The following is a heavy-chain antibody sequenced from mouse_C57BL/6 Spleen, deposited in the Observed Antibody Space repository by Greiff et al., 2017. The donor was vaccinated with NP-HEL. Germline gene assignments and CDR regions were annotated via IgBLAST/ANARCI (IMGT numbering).Heavy chain of an antibody. J-gene: IGHJ1*03. Sequence: QVQLQQSGAELVRPGSSVKLSCKASGYTFTSYWMHWVKQRPIQGLEWIGNIDPSDSETHYNQKFKDKATLTVDKSSSTAYMQLSSLTSEDSAVYYCARRYGSSPHWYFDVWGTGTTVTVSS. D-gene: IGHD1-1*01. CDR2: IDPSDSET. CDR1: GYTFTSYW. V-gene: IGHV1-52*01. CDR3: ARRYGSSPHWYFDV.